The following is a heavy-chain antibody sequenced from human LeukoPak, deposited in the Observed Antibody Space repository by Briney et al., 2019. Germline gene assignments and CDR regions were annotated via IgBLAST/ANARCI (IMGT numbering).Heavy chain of an antibody. Sequence: ASVKVSCKASGYTFTSYGISWVRQAPGQGLEWMGWISAYNGNTNYAQKLQSRVTMTTDTSTSTAYMELRSLRSDDTAVYYCARDPVLRYFDWGGAPAAFDIWGQGTMVTVSS. CDR3: ARDPVLRYFDWGGAPAAFDI. D-gene: IGHD3-9*01. J-gene: IGHJ3*02. CDR1: GYTFTSYG. V-gene: IGHV1-18*01. CDR2: ISAYNGNT.